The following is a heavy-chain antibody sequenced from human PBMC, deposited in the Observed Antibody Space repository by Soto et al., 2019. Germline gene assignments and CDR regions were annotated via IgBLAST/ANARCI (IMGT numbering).Heavy chain of an antibody. Sequence: QIHLVQSGAEVKKPGASVKVSCKGSVYGFTTYGITWVRQARGQGLEWMAWISAHNGNPNYAQKLQGRVTVTRDTSTSKAYMELRSLRSDDTAVYYWASGGWGDYWGHGALVTVSS. D-gene: IGHD3-16*01. J-gene: IGHJ4*01. V-gene: IGHV1-18*01. CDR3: ASGGWGDY. CDR1: VYGFTTYG. CDR2: ISAHNGNP.